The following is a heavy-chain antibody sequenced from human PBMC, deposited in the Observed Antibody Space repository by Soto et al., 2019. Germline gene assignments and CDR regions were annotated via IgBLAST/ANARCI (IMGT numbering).Heavy chain of an antibody. CDR2: IWYDGSNK. CDR1: GFTFSSYG. Sequence: QVQLVESGGGVVQPGRSLRLSCAASGFTFSSYGMHWVRQAPGKGLEWVAVIWYDGSNKYYADSVKGRFTISRDNSKNTLYLQRNSRRAEDPAVYYCARDRYAYGDSRHYGMDVWGQGTTVTVSS. D-gene: IGHD4-17*01. V-gene: IGHV3-33*01. CDR3: ARDRYAYGDSRHYGMDV. J-gene: IGHJ6*02.